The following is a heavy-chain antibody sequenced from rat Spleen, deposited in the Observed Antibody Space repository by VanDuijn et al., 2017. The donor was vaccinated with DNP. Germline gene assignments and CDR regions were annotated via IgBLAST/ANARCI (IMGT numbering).Heavy chain of an antibody. V-gene: IGHV5-22*01. CDR2: ISYHGGST. Sequence: EVQLVESGGGLVQPGRSLKLSCAASGFTFSDYYMAWVRQAPTEGLECVAYISYHGGSTYYGDSVKGRFTISRDNAKTTLYLQMNSLRSEDMATYYCARWGGDYFDSWGQGVMVTVSS. CDR3: ARWGGDYFDS. CDR1: GFTFSDYY. J-gene: IGHJ2*01.